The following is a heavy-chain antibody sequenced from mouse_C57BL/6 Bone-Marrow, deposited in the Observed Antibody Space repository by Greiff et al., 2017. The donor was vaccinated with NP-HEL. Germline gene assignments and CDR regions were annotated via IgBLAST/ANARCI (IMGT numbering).Heavy chain of an antibody. CDR3: ARRGGFITTVVDY. D-gene: IGHD1-1*01. CDR1: GYTFTDYY. CDR2: INPNNGGT. J-gene: IGHJ2*01. V-gene: IGHV1-26*01. Sequence: VQLQQSGPELVKPGASVKISCKASGYTFTDYYMNWVKQSHGKSLEWIGDINPNNGGTSYNQKFKGKATLTVDKSSSTAYMELRSLTSEDSAVYYCARRGGFITTVVDYWGQGTTLTVSS.